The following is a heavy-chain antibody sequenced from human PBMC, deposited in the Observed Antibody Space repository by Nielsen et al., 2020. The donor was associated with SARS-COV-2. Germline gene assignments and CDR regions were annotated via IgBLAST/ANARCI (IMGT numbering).Heavy chain of an antibody. CDR2: IYYSGST. CDR1: GGSISSGGFY. CDR3: AGASDEARNPNWFDP. J-gene: IGHJ5*02. V-gene: IGHV4-31*03. Sequence: SETLSLTCTVSGGSISSGGFYWSWIRQHPGKGLEWIGYIYYSGSTYYNPSLKSRLTMSVDTSKSQFSLKLSSVTAADTAVYYCAGASDEARNPNWFDPWGQGTQVTVSS.